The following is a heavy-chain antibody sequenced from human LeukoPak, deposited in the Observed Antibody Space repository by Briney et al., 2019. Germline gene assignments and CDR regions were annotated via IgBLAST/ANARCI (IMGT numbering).Heavy chain of an antibody. J-gene: IGHJ4*02. CDR1: GFPFGSYV. CDR2: INHNAEMI. D-gene: IGHD3-9*01. CDR3: ARDHDWAFDL. V-gene: IGHV3-48*02. Sequence: GGSLRLSCEGSGFPFGSYVMSWVRQAPGKGLEWIAYINHNAEMIFYPDFVKGRFTISRDNPKKSLYLQMNALRYEDTAIYYCARDHDWAFDLWGQGTLVTVSS.